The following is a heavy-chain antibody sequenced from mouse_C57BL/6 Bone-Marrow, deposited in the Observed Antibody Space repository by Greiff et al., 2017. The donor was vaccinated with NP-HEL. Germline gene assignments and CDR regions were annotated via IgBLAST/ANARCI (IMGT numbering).Heavy chain of an antibody. J-gene: IGHJ2*01. CDR1: GYTFTSYW. CDR2: IDPSDSYT. Sequence: VQLQQPGAELVRPGTSVNLSCKASGYTFTSYWMHWVKQRPGQGLEWIGVIDPSDSYTHYNQKFKGKATLTVDTSSSTAYMQLSSLTSEDSAVYYCAPSPDYWGQGTTLPVSS. CDR3: APSPDY. V-gene: IGHV1-59*01.